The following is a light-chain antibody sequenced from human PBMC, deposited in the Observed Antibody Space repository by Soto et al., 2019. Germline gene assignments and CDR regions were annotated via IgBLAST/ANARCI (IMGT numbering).Light chain of an antibody. V-gene: IGLV2-8*01. CDR1: SSDVGGYNY. CDR2: EVS. CDR3: SSFAGNNNLV. Sequence: QSALTQPPSASGSPGQSVTISCTGTSSDVGGYNYVSWYQQHPGKAPKLMISEVSKRPSGVPDRSSGSTSGNTASLTVSGLQAEDEADYYCSSFAGNNNLVFGGGTKLTVL. J-gene: IGLJ2*01.